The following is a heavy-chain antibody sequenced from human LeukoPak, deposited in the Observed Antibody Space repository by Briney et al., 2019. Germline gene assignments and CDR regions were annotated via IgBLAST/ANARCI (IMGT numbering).Heavy chain of an antibody. CDR3: AKDVDTAMVTGYFDY. Sequence: GRSLRLSCTASGLTFSSYGMHWVRQAPGKGLEWVALIWYDGSNKYYADSVKGRFTISRDNSKDTLYLQMNSLRAEDTAVYYCAKDVDTAMVTGYFDYWGQGTLVTVSS. CDR1: GLTFSSYG. D-gene: IGHD5-18*01. V-gene: IGHV3-33*06. CDR2: IWYDGSNK. J-gene: IGHJ4*02.